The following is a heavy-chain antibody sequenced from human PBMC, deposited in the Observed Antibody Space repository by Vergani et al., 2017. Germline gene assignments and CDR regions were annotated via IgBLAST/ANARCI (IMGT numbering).Heavy chain of an antibody. J-gene: IGHJ5*02. Sequence: QVQLEESGPGLVKPSETLSLTCIVSGGSISPYYWSWIRQPAGKGLEWIGRIYTSESTNYNPSLKSRVTMSVDTSKNQFSLKLSSVTAADTAVYYCTRHWAVVAANNWFDPWGQGTLVTVSS. CDR1: GGSISPYY. CDR2: IYTSEST. CDR3: TRHWAVVAANNWFDP. D-gene: IGHD2-15*01. V-gene: IGHV4-4*07.